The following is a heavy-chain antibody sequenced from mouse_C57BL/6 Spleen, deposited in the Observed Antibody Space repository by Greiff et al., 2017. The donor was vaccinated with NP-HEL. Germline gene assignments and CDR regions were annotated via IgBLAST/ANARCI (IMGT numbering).Heavy chain of an antibody. CDR1: GYTFTSYW. CDR2: IHPNSGST. Sequence: VQLQQPGAELVKPGASVKLSCKASGYTFTSYWMHWVKQRPGQGLEWIGMIHPNSGSTNYNEKFKSKATLTVDKSSSTVYMQLSSLTSEDSAVYYCARDLAYWGQGTLVTVSA. V-gene: IGHV1-64*01. CDR3: ARDLAY. J-gene: IGHJ3*01.